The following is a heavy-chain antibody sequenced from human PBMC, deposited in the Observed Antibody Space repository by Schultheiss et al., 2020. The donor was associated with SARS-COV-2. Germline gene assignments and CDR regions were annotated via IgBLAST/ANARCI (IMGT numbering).Heavy chain of an antibody. CDR2: FDPEDGET. CDR3: ARDGEEYCSSTSCYMN. D-gene: IGHD2-2*02. J-gene: IGHJ4*02. V-gene: IGHV1-24*01. CDR1: GYTLTELS. Sequence: ASVKVSCKVSGYTLTELSMHWVRQAPGKGLEWMGGFDPEDGETIYAQKFQGRVTITADESTSTAYMELSSLRSEDTAVYYCARDGEEYCSSTSCYMNWGQGTLVTVSS.